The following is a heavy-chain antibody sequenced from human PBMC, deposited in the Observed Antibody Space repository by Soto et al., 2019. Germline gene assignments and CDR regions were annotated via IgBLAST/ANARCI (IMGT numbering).Heavy chain of an antibody. J-gene: IGHJ5*02. Sequence: QAQLVQSGAEVKKPGSSVKVSCKASRDTFSSYAITWVRQAPGQGLEWMGGIIPTFGSPKYAQNFQGRLTITADDATYTAYMELASLTSDATAVYYCARAVVPKYNWFDPWGQGTLVTFSS. CDR2: IIPTFGSP. D-gene: IGHD2-21*01. CDR3: ARAVVPKYNWFDP. V-gene: IGHV1-69*01. CDR1: RDTFSSYA.